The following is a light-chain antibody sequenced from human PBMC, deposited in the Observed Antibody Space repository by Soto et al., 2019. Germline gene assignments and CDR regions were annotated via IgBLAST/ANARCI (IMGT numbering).Light chain of an antibody. CDR1: SSNIGRNT. CDR2: SNY. CDR3: AAWDVTLNGWL. J-gene: IGLJ3*02. Sequence: QPVLTQPPSASGTPGQRVTISCSGSSSNIGRNTVNWYQQLPGTAPKLLISNYQRPSGVPDRFSGSKSGTSASLAISGLQSEDEADYFCAAWDVTLNGWLFGGGTKLTVL. V-gene: IGLV1-44*01.